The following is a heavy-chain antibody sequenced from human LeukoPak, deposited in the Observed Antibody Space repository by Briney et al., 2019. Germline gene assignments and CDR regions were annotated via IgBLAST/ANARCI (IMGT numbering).Heavy chain of an antibody. CDR3: ARDHNWNPLYYYYYGMDV. Sequence: ASVKVSCKASGYTFTGYYMHWVRQAPGQGLEWMGWINPNSGGTNYAQKFQGRVTMTRDTSISTAYMELRSLRSDDTAVYYCARDHNWNPLYYYYYGMDVWGQGTTVTVSS. D-gene: IGHD1-1*01. CDR1: GYTFTGYY. J-gene: IGHJ6*02. CDR2: INPNSGGT. V-gene: IGHV1-2*02.